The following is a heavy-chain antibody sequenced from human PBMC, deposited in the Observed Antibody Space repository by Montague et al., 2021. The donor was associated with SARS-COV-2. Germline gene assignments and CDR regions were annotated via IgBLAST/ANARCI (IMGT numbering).Heavy chain of an antibody. Sequence: SETLSLTCTVSGGSISSYYWSWIRQPPGKGLEWIGYIYYSGSSNYNPSLKSRVTISIDTSKNQISLNLNSVTAADGAVYYCARPGGYCSGGSCYYVYWGQGTLVTVSS. CDR2: IYYSGSS. CDR1: GGSISSYY. V-gene: IGHV4-59*01. J-gene: IGHJ4*02. D-gene: IGHD2-15*01. CDR3: ARPGGYCSGGSCYYVY.